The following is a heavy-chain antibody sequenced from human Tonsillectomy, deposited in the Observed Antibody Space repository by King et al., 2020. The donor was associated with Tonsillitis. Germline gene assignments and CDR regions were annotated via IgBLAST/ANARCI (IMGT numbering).Heavy chain of an antibody. CDR1: GGSISSYY. D-gene: IGHD4-17*01. CDR2: LYYIGST. J-gene: IGHJ5*02. Sequence: VQLQESGPGLVKPSETLSLTCTVSGGSISSYYWSWIRQPPGKGLEWIAYLYYIGSTNYNPSLKSRVTISVDTSKNQFSLKRSSVTAADTAVYYCARDRRGYGDNDRWFDPWGQGTLVIVSS. V-gene: IGHV4-59*01. CDR3: ARDRRGYGDNDRWFDP.